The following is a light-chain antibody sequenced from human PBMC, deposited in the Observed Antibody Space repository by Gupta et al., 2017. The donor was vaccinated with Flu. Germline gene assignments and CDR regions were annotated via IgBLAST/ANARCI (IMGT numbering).Light chain of an antibody. Sequence: EIVMTQSPAPLSVSPGERATLSCRASQSVRSNLAWYQQKPGQAPRLLIYGASTRATGIPARFSGSGSGTEFTLTISRLQSEDFAVYYGQQYNNWPPALYSFGQGTKLEIK. CDR3: QQYNNWPPALYS. J-gene: IGKJ2*03. V-gene: IGKV3-15*01. CDR1: QSVRSN. CDR2: GAS.